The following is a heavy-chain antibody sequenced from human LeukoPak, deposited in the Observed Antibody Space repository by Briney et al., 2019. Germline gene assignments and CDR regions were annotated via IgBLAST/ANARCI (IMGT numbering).Heavy chain of an antibody. J-gene: IGHJ3*02. V-gene: IGHV1-8*03. CDR3: ARALSSGYYYDDAFDI. D-gene: IGHD3-22*01. CDR2: MNPNSGNT. Sequence: GASVKLSCKASGYTFTSYDINWVRQATGQGLEWMGWMNPNSGNTGYAQKFQGRVTITRNTSISTAYMELSSLRSEDTAVYYCARALSSGYYYDDAFDIWGQGTMVTLFS. CDR1: GYTFTSYD.